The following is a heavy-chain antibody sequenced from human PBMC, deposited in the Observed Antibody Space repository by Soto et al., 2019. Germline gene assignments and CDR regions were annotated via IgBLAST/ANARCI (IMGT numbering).Heavy chain of an antibody. Sequence: SETLSLTCTVSGGSISSSYWSWIRQPPGKGLQWIGYIYYTGSTSYNPSLKSRVTISLETSKSQFSLRLNSVTAADTAVYYCARLGAYYQSLDPWGPGTLVTVSS. D-gene: IGHD2-21*01. CDR3: ARLGAYYQSLDP. V-gene: IGHV4-59*08. CDR1: GGSISSSY. J-gene: IGHJ5*02. CDR2: IYYTGST.